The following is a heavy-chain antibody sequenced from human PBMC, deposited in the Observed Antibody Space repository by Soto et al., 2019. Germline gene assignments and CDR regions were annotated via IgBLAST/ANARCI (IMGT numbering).Heavy chain of an antibody. Sequence: EVQLVESGGGLFKPGESLRLSCAASGFTFSSYSMSWVRQAPGKGLEWVSSITSSSTYIHYGDSVKGRFAISRDNAKNSLYLQMNSLRAEDTAVYFCARDTNYYGSGSGVDYWGQGTLVTVSS. V-gene: IGHV3-21*01. CDR2: ITSSSTYI. CDR3: ARDTNYYGSGSGVDY. D-gene: IGHD3-10*01. J-gene: IGHJ4*02. CDR1: GFTFSSYS.